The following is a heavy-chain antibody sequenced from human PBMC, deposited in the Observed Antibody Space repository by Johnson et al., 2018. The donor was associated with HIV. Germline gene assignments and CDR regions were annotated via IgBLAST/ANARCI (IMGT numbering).Heavy chain of an antibody. Sequence: QVQLVESGGGVVQPGRSLRLSCAASGFTFSSYAMHWVRQAPGKGLEWVAVISYDGSNKYYADSVKGRFTISRDNSKNTLYLQMNSLGAEDTAVYYCARELEFGDLRKNDAFDIWGQGTMVTVSS. J-gene: IGHJ3*02. CDR1: GFTFSSYA. D-gene: IGHD4-17*01. V-gene: IGHV3-30-3*01. CDR2: ISYDGSNK. CDR3: ARELEFGDLRKNDAFDI.